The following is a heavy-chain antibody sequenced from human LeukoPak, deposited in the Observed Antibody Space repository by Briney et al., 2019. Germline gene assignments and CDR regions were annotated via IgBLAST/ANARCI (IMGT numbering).Heavy chain of an antibody. V-gene: IGHV3-21*01. CDR2: ISSSSSYI. J-gene: IGHJ4*02. Sequence: GGALRLSCAASGVTFSIYSMNWVRQAPGKGVGWVSSISSSSSYIYYADSVKGRFTSSRDKAKNSLYLQINSLRAEDTAVYYCARKRRVGDSSGYSDYWGQGTLVTVSS. CDR1: GVTFSIYS. CDR3: ARKRRVGDSSGYSDY. D-gene: IGHD3-22*01.